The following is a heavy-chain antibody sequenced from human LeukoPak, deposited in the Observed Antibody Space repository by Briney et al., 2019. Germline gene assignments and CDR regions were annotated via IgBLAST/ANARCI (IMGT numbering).Heavy chain of an antibody. CDR3: ARDRFYGLGSHPEGGGMDV. CDR1: GYTFTSYY. V-gene: IGHV1-46*01. J-gene: IGHJ6*02. CDR2: INPSGGST. Sequence: ASVKVSCKASGYTFTSYYMHWVRQAPGQGLEWMGIINPSGGSTSYAQKFQGRVTMTRDTSTSTVYMELSSLRSEDTAVYYCARDRFYGLGSHPEGGGMDVWGQGTTVTVSS. D-gene: IGHD3-10*01.